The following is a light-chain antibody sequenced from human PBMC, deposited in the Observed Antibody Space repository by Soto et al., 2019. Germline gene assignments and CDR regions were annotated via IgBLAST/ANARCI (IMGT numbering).Light chain of an antibody. CDR3: QQYNSYWIT. V-gene: IGKV1-5*01. CDR2: DAS. J-gene: IGKJ5*01. CDR1: QSFCTW. Sequence: EIPMTQSPSTLYASVGDRVTIXCRASQSFCTWFFWCQQKPGKAPKLLIYDASSLESGAPSRFSGSGSATEFTPTISSLQPDDLATYYCQQYNSYWITFGQGTRLEIK.